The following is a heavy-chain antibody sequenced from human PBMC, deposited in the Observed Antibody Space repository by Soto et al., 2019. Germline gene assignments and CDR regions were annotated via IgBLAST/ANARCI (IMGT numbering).Heavy chain of an antibody. CDR3: ATSYGSGYRAVDY. CDR2: VNPILSMS. CDR1: GDTFSFYS. V-gene: IGHV1-69*04. Sequence: QVQLVQSGAEVKRPGSSVKVSCKASGDTFSFYSINWVRQAPGLGLEWMGRVNPILSMSNYAQRFQGRVTMTADKSTSTADMDLSGLRSEDTAMYYCATSYGSGYRAVDYWGQGALVTVSS. D-gene: IGHD3-10*01. J-gene: IGHJ4*02.